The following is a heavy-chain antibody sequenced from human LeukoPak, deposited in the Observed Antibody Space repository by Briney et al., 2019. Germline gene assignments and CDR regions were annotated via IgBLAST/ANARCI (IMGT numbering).Heavy chain of an antibody. D-gene: IGHD3-10*01. CDR1: GFTFSSYA. J-gene: IGHJ4*02. Sequence: GGSLRLFCAASGFTFSSYAMSWVRQARGKGLEWGSAISGSGGSTDYADSVKGRFTISRDNSKTTLYLQMNSLRAEDTAVYYCAKDIIWFGEAPGDYWGQGTLVTVSS. CDR3: AKDIIWFGEAPGDY. CDR2: ISGSGGST. V-gene: IGHV3-23*01.